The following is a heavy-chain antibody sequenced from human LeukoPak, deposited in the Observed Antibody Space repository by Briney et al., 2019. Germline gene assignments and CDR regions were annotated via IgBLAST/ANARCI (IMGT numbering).Heavy chain of an antibody. V-gene: IGHV3-48*01. Sequence: GGSLRLSCAASGFTFSSYSMNWVRQAPGKGLEWVSYISSSSSTIYYADSVKGRFTISRDNAKNSLYLQMNSLRAEDTAVYYCARDSVPLLLWFGELYYYFDYWGQGTLVTASS. CDR3: ARDSVPLLLWFGELYYYFDY. J-gene: IGHJ4*02. D-gene: IGHD3-10*01. CDR1: GFTFSSYS. CDR2: ISSSSSTI.